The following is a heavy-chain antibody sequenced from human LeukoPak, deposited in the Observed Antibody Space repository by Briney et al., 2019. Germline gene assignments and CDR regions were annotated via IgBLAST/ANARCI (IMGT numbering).Heavy chain of an antibody. Sequence: PSETLSLTCTVSGGSISSGGYYWSWIRQHPGKGLEWIGYIYYSGSTYYNPSLKSRVTISVDTSKNQFSLKLSSVTAADTAVYYCARGVGYCSGGSCYSGGNFDYWGQGTLVTVSS. CDR2: IYYSGST. D-gene: IGHD2-15*01. CDR1: GGSISSGGYY. CDR3: ARGVGYCSGGSCYSGGNFDY. V-gene: IGHV4-31*03. J-gene: IGHJ4*02.